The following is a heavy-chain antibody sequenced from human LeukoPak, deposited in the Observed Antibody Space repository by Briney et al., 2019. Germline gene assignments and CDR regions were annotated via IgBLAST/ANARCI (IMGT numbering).Heavy chain of an antibody. CDR3: ARQAFCSGSSCNPFDY. CDR1: GGSISSGF. Sequence: SETLSLTCTVSGGSISSGFWSWIRQPPGKGLEWIGYIYYSGSTNYHPSLKSRVTISIDTSKSQFSLKLSSVTADDTAVYYCARQAFCSGSSCNPFDYWGQGTLVTVSS. V-gene: IGHV4-59*08. J-gene: IGHJ4*02. D-gene: IGHD2-15*01. CDR2: IYYSGST.